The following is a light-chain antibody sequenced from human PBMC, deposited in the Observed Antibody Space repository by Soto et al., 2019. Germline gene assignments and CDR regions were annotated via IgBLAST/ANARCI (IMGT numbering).Light chain of an antibody. V-gene: IGLV2-14*01. CDR3: SSYTSSSPVV. CDR1: SSDIGGYNY. Sequence: QSALTQPASVSGSPGQSITISCTGTSSDIGGYNYVSWYQQYPGKAPKVMIYDVSNRPSGVSNRFSGSKSGNTASLTISGLQAEDEADYYCSSYTSSSPVVFGGGTKLTVL. CDR2: DVS. J-gene: IGLJ2*01.